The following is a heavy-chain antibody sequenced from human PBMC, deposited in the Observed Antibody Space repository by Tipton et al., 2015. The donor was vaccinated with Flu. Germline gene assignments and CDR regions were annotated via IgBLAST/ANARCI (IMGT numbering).Heavy chain of an antibody. Sequence: SLRLSCVASGFIFSTYGIHWVRQAPGKGLEWVAVIWYDGSNKYYADSVKGRFTISRDNSKNTVYLQMNSLRAEDTAVYYCARGYDILTDGGGYFDYWGQGTLVTVSS. CDR3: ARGYDILTDGGGYFDY. V-gene: IGHV3-33*01. CDR1: GFIFSTYG. D-gene: IGHD3-9*01. CDR2: IWYDGSNK. J-gene: IGHJ4*02.